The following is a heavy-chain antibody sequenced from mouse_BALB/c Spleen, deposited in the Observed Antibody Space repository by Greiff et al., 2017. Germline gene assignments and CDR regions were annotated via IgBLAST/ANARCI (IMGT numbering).Heavy chain of an antibody. D-gene: IGHD1-2*01. CDR1: GFTFSSYA. J-gene: IGHJ1*01. V-gene: IGHV5-6-5*01. Sequence: EVKLQESGGGLVKPGGSLKLSCAASGFTFSSYAMSWVRQTPEKRLEWVASISSGGSTYYPDSVKGRFTISRDNARNILYLQMSSLRSEDTAMYYCARRGYYYGYPYWYFDVWGAGTTVTVSS. CDR2: ISSGGST. CDR3: ARRGYYYGYPYWYFDV.